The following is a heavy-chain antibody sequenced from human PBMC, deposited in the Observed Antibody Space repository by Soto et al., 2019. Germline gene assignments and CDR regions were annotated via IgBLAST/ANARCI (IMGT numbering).Heavy chain of an antibody. CDR1: GGTFSSYA. CDR2: IIPIFGTA. CDR3: AREWKYQLTDGHYYYGMDV. V-gene: IGHV1-69*06. Sequence: SSVKVSCKASGGTFSSYAISWVRQAPGQGLEWMGGIIPIFGTANYAQKFQGRVTITADKSTSTAYMELSSLRSEDTAVYYCAREWKYQLTDGHYYYGMDVWGQGTTVTVS. J-gene: IGHJ6*02. D-gene: IGHD2-2*01.